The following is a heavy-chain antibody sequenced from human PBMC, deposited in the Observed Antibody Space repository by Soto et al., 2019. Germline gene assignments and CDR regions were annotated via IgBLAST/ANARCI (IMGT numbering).Heavy chain of an antibody. D-gene: IGHD2-15*01. CDR1: GYTFTSYW. V-gene: IGHV5-51*03. J-gene: IGHJ2*01. CDR2: IYPGHSDN. CDR3: GRISRSYWYFDL. Sequence: EVQLVQSGAEVKKPGESLKISCKASGYTFTSYWIVWVRQMPGKGLEWMGCIYPGHSDNRYSPSVQGQVTISADKSISTAYLQWSGLKASDTAMYYFGRISRSYWYFDLWGRGTLVTVSS.